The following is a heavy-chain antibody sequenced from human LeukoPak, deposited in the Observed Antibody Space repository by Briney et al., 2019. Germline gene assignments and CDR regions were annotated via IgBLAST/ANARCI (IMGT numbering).Heavy chain of an antibody. CDR1: GFTFSSYG. Sequence: GGSLRLSCAASGFTFSSYGMHWVRQAPGKGLEWVAFIRSDGSIKYYADSVKGRLTISRDNSKNTLYLQMNGLRIEDTALYHCVKDLPAAYFDYWGQGTLVTVSS. D-gene: IGHD2-2*01. V-gene: IGHV3-30*02. CDR3: VKDLPAAYFDY. CDR2: IRSDGSIK. J-gene: IGHJ4*02.